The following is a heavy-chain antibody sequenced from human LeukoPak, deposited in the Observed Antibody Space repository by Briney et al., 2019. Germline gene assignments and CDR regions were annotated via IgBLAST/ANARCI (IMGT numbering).Heavy chain of an antibody. J-gene: IGHJ4*02. V-gene: IGHV4-59*12. CDR2: VYHTGTS. CDR1: GASINEYY. D-gene: IGHD2-8*01. CDR3: TRVVNGGHFDY. Sequence: SEALSVTCSVSGASINEYYWTWIRQPPGRGREGVGYVYHTGTSGYHPSLKSRVAMSLDTSKKQVSLKLRSVTAADTAVYFCTRVVNGGHFDYWGQGTLVTVSS.